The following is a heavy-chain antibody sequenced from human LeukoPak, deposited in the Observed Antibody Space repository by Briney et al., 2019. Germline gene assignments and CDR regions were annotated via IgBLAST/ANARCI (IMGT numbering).Heavy chain of an antibody. D-gene: IGHD6-19*01. CDR1: GFTFSPYW. Sequence: GGSLRLSCAASGFTFSPYWMSWVRQAPGKGLEWVANIKQDGSDKNYVDSVKGRFSISRDNAKNSLSLQISSLRAEDAGVYYCVAERSVTGTLFEYGGQGTLVTVS. J-gene: IGHJ4*02. CDR3: VAERSVTGTLFEY. V-gene: IGHV3-7*02. CDR2: IKQDGSDK.